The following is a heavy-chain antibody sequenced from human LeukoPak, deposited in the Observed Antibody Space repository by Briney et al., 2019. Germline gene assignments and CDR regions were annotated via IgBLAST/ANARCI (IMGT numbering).Heavy chain of an antibody. CDR1: GFTFSSYT. V-gene: IGHV3-30*01. CDR3: ARARSGSYVWGFVY. J-gene: IGHJ4*02. D-gene: IGHD1-26*01. Sequence: PGRSLRLSCAASGFTFSSYTMHWVRQAPGKGLEWVAVISYDGSNKYYADSVKGRFTISRDNSKNTLYLQMNSLRAEDTAVYYCARARSGSYVWGFVYWGQGTLVTVSS. CDR2: ISYDGSNK.